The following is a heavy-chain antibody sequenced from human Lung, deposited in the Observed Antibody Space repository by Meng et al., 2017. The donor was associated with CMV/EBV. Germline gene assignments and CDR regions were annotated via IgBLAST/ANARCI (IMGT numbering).Heavy chain of an antibody. CDR2: ISSSGSTI. CDR3: ARDRCGGDCYLHDY. Sequence: SLKISCAASGFTFSDYYMSWIRQAPGKGLEWVSYISSSGSTIYYADSVKCRFTISRDNAKNSLYLQMNSLGAEDTAVFYCARDRCGGDCYLHDYWGQGKXVTVDS. J-gene: IGHJ4*02. V-gene: IGHV3-11*01. CDR1: GFTFSDYY. D-gene: IGHD2-21*01.